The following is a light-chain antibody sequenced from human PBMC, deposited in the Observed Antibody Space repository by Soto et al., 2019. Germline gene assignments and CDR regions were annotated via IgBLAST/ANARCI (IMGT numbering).Light chain of an antibody. CDR3: QQYGSSGT. CDR1: QSVSSN. Sequence: EIVMTQSPVTLSVSPGERATLSCRASQSVSSNLAWYQQKPGQAPRLLIYGASSRATGIPDRFSGSGSGTDFTLTISRLEPEDFAVYYCQQYGSSGTFGQGTRWIS. V-gene: IGKV3-20*01. CDR2: GAS. J-gene: IGKJ1*01.